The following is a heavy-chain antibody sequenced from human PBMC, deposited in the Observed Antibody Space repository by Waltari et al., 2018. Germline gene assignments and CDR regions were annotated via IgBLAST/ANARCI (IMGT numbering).Heavy chain of an antibody. D-gene: IGHD6-6*01. J-gene: IGHJ6*02. Sequence: QVQLQQWGAGLLKPSETLSLTCDVYGGSFSGYYWSWIRQHPGKGLEWIGEINHSGSTNYNPSLKSRFTISVDTSKNQFSLKLSSVTAADTAVYYCRLEYSSSSGTRYYGMDVWGQGTTVTVSS. V-gene: IGHV4-34*01. CDR1: GGSFSGYY. CDR3: RLEYSSSSGTRYYGMDV. CDR2: INHSGST.